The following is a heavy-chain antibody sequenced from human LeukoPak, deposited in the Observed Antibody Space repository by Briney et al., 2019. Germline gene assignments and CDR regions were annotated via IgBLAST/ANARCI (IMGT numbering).Heavy chain of an antibody. CDR3: VRSASIAAAADA. CDR1: GFTFSSYS. Sequence: GGSLRLSCAASGFTFSSYSMNWVRQAPGKGLEWVSSISSSSSYIYYADSVKGRFTISRDNAKNSLYLQMNSLRAEDTAVYYCVRSASIAAAADAWGQGTLVTVSS. D-gene: IGHD6-13*01. V-gene: IGHV3-21*01. J-gene: IGHJ5*02. CDR2: ISSSSSYI.